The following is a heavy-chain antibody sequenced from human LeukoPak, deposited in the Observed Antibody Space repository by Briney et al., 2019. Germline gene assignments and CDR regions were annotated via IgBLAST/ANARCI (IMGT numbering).Heavy chain of an antibody. CDR3: TRGNAN. Sequence: SETLSLTCTVSGGSINSYYWSWLRQPPGKGLEWIGYISYSGSTNYNPSLKSRVTISVDTSKNQFFLKLSSVTAADTALYYCTRGNANWGQGTLVTVSS. J-gene: IGHJ4*02. CDR2: ISYSGST. V-gene: IGHV4-59*01. CDR1: GGSINSYY.